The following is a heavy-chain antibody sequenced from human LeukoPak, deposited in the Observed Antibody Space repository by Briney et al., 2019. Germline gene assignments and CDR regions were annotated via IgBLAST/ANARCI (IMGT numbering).Heavy chain of an antibody. J-gene: IGHJ4*02. Sequence: SETLSLTCTVSGGSISSGGYYWSWIRQPPGKGLEWIGYIYHSVDTKYNASLKSRVTISVDTSKSQFSLKLSSVTAADTAVYYCARGGPNSSGWRIDYWGQGTLVTVSS. D-gene: IGHD6-19*01. CDR3: ARGGPNSSGWRIDY. CDR1: GGSISSGGYY. V-gene: IGHV4-61*08. CDR2: IYHSVDT.